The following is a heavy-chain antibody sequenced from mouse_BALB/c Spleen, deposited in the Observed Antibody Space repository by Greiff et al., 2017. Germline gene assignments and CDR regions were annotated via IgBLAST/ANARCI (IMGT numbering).Heavy chain of an antibody. D-gene: IGHD1-1*01. J-gene: IGHJ4*01. V-gene: IGHV2-6-7*01. Sequence: VQGVESGPGLVAPSQSLSITCTVSGFSLTGYGVNWVRQPPGKGLEWLGMIWGDGSTDYNSALKSRLSISKDNSKSQVFLKMNSLQTDDTARYYCARAKSYGSSFYYAMDYWGQGTSVTVSS. CDR2: IWGDGST. CDR3: ARAKSYGSSFYYAMDY. CDR1: GFSLTGYG.